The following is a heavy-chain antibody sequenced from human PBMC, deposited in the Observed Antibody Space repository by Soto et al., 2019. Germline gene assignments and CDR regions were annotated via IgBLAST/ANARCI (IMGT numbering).Heavy chain of an antibody. CDR3: AKDRGYTYGFDY. D-gene: IGHD5-18*01. Sequence: PGGSLRLSCAASGFTFSNYAMSWVRQAPGKGLEWVSGIVGSGKNTYFADSVRGRLTISRDNSKNTLYLQMSSLRAEDTAVYYCAKDRGYTYGFDYWGQGTLVTVSS. CDR1: GFTFSNYA. CDR2: IVGSGKNT. V-gene: IGHV3-23*01. J-gene: IGHJ4*02.